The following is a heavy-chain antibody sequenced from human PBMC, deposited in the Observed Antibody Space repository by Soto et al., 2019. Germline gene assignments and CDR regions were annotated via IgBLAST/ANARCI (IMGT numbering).Heavy chain of an antibody. V-gene: IGHV4-4*02. J-gene: IGHJ4*02. Sequence: SETLSLTCAVSSGSISSSNWWSWVRQPPGKGLEWGGEIYHSGSTNYNPSLKTGVTISVDKSKNQFALKLSSVTAADTAVYYCARIPGVKPMTTVTTTYFDYWGQGTLVTVSS. CDR1: SGSISSSNW. CDR2: IYHSGST. CDR3: ARIPGVKPMTTVTTTYFDY. D-gene: IGHD4-17*01.